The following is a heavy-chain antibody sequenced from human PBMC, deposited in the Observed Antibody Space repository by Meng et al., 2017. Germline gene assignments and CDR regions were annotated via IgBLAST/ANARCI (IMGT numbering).Heavy chain of an antibody. D-gene: IGHD3-22*01. CDR3: AKDQGNYDSGLGSFDY. V-gene: IGHV3-23*01. J-gene: IGHJ4*02. CDR2: ISGSGGST. CDR1: GFTFSSYA. Sequence: GESLKISCAASGFTFSSYAMSWVRQAPGKGLEWVSAISGSGGSTYYADSVKGRFTISRDNSKNTLYLQMNSLRAEDTAVYYCAKDQGNYDSGLGSFDYWGQGTMVTVSS.